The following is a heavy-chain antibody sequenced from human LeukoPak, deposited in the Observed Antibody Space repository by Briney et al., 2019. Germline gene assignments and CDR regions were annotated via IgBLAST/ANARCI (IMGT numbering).Heavy chain of an antibody. CDR3: ARDLDETGMVPDVFDI. J-gene: IGHJ3*02. D-gene: IGHD3-10*01. Sequence: GASVKVSCKASGYTFTSYGISWVRQAPGQGLEWMGWISAYNGNTNYAQKLQGRVTMTTDTSTSTAYMELRSLRSDDTAVYYCARDLDETGMVPDVFDIWGQGTMVTVSS. CDR2: ISAYNGNT. CDR1: GYTFTSYG. V-gene: IGHV1-18*01.